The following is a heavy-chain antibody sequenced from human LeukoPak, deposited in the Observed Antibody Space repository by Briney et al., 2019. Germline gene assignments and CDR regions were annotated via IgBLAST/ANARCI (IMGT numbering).Heavy chain of an antibody. V-gene: IGHV1-46*01. CDR2: INPSGGST. J-gene: IGHJ4*02. CDR1: GYTFTSYY. Sequence: ASVKVPCKASGYTFTSYYMHWVRQAPGQGLEWMGIINPSGGSTSYAQKSQGRVTMTRDMSTSTVYMELSSLRSEDTAVYYCARDEGTTVTTGPDYWGQGTLVTVSS. CDR3: ARDEGTTVTTGPDY. D-gene: IGHD4-17*01.